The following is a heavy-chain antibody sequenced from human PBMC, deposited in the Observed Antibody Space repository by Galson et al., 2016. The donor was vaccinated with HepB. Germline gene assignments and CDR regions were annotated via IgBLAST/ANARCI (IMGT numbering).Heavy chain of an antibody. CDR2: ISGSGGST. V-gene: IGHV3-23*01. Sequence: SLRLSCAASGFTFRSYAMSWVRQAPGKGLEWVSGISGSGGSTYYADSVKGRITISRDNSKNTPYLQMNSLRVEDTAVYYCAKAHYDILTGYWPYFDYWGQGTLVTVSS. D-gene: IGHD3-9*01. J-gene: IGHJ4*02. CDR1: GFTFRSYA. CDR3: AKAHYDILTGYWPYFDY.